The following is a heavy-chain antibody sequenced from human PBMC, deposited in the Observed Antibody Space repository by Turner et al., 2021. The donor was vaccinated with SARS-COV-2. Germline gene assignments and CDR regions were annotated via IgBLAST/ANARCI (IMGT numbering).Heavy chain of an antibody. CDR2: IFYSGYT. Sequence: QVQLQESGPGLVKPSQTLSLICTVSGGSLSSRSNYWSWISQHPGKGLEWIGYIFYSGYTYYNPSLESRVSISVDTSKNQFSLKLTSATAADTAVYYCARESGTIGQWPRFDYWGQGILVTVS. J-gene: IGHJ4*02. CDR3: ARESGTIGQWPRFDY. D-gene: IGHD5-12*01. V-gene: IGHV4-31*03. CDR1: GGSLSSRSNY.